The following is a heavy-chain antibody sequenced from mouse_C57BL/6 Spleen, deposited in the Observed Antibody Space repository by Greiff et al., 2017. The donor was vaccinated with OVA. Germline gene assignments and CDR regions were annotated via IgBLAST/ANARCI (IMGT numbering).Heavy chain of an antibody. V-gene: IGHV1-85*01. Sequence: QVQLKQSGPELVKPGASVKLSCKASGYTFTSYDINWVKQRPGQGLEWIGWIYPRDGSTKYNEKFKGKATLTVDTSSSTAYMELHSLTSEDSAVYFCAREGITTVVANWYFDVWGTGTTVTVSS. CDR2: IYPRDGST. CDR1: GYTFTSYD. J-gene: IGHJ1*03. CDR3: AREGITTVVANWYFDV. D-gene: IGHD1-1*01.